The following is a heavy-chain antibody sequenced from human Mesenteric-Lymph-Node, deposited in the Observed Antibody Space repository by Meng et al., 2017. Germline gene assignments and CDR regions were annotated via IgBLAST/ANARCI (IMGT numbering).Heavy chain of an antibody. CDR3: ARDTPGLLFDY. V-gene: IGHV3-21*01. J-gene: IGHJ4*02. CDR2: ISSSSNYI. D-gene: IGHD5-18*01. CDR1: GFTFSSYT. Sequence: EVQLVESGGGLVKPGGSLRLSCAASGFTFSSYTMNWVRRAPGKGLEWVSSISSSSNYIYSADSVKDRFTISRDNAKNSLYLQMNSLRAEDTAVYYCARDTPGLLFDYWGQGTLVTVSS.